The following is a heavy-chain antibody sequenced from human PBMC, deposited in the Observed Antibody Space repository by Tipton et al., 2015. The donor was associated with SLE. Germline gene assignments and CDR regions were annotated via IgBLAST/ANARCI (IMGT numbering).Heavy chain of an antibody. CDR1: GFIFSDYG. Sequence: SLRLSCAASGFIFSDYGMHWVRQAPGKGLEWVAFIRYDGSDKYHAHSVRGRFTISRDNSENTLYLQMNTLRTEDTAVYYCVKMATMNFFDYWGQGTLVTVSS. CDR2: IRYDGSDK. D-gene: IGHD5-24*01. V-gene: IGHV3-30*02. CDR3: VKMATMNFFDY. J-gene: IGHJ4*02.